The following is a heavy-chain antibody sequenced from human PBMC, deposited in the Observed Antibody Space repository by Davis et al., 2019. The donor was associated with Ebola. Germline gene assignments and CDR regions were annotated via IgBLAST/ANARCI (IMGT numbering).Heavy chain of an antibody. J-gene: IGHJ4*02. D-gene: IGHD4-17*01. V-gene: IGHV3-64*04. CDR3: ARMSATVTTEFDY. Sequence: GESLKISCSASGFTFSSYAMHWVRQAPGKGLEYVSAISSNGGSTYYADSVKGRFTISRDNSKNTLYLQMNSLRVEDTAAYFCARMSATVTTEFDYWGQGTLVTVPP. CDR1: GFTFSSYA. CDR2: ISSNGGST.